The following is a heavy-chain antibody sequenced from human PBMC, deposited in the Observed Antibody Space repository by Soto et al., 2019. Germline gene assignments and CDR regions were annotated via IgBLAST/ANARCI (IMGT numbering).Heavy chain of an antibody. CDR2: IIRMFGLP. CDR3: VTSEGRDGYRFDY. J-gene: IGHJ4*02. D-gene: IGHD5-12*01. CDR1: GVTLNRQD. Sequence: GASVKVSCKASGVTLNRQDIMGVRQAPGLGLEWMGWIIRMFGLPHYAEMFEDRVTITADESTGTAYLELSSLTSANTVVYYCVTSEGRDGYRFDYSAPGTLVTSPQ. V-gene: IGHV1-69*13.